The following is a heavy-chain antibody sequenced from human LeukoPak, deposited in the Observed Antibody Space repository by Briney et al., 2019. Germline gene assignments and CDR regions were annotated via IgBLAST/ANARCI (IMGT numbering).Heavy chain of an antibody. D-gene: IGHD6-19*01. V-gene: IGHV3-48*03. CDR1: GFSLSSYE. Sequence: PGGSLRLSCEASGFSLSSYEMNWVRQAPGKGLEWVSHISSRGSTIYYADSVKGRFTISRDNAKNSLYLQMNSLRAEDTAVYYCARDGSGWSNWFDPWGQGTLVTVSS. CDR3: ARDGSGWSNWFDP. CDR2: ISSRGSTI. J-gene: IGHJ5*02.